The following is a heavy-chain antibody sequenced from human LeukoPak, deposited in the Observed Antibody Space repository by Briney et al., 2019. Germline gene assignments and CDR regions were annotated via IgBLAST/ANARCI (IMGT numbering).Heavy chain of an antibody. Sequence: ASVKVSCKASGYTFTGYYMHWVRQAPGQGLEWMGWINPNSGGTNYAQKFQGRVTITRNTSISTAYMELSSLRSEDTAVYYCARGSFLSSWYLNWFDPWGQGTLVTVSS. D-gene: IGHD6-13*01. V-gene: IGHV1-2*02. CDR1: GYTFTGYY. J-gene: IGHJ5*02. CDR2: INPNSGGT. CDR3: ARGSFLSSWYLNWFDP.